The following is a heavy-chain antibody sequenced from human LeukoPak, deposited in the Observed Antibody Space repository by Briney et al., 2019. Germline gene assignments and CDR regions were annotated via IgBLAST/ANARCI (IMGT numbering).Heavy chain of an antibody. D-gene: IGHD6-19*01. CDR2: IYYNGST. CDR1: GGSISSSSYY. CDR3: SGYSSGWYPHFDY. J-gene: IGHJ4*02. V-gene: IGHV4-39*01. Sequence: SETLSLTCTVSGGSISSSSYYWGWIRQPPGKGLEWIGSIYYNGSTYYNPFLKSRVTISVDTSKNQFSLKLSSVTAADTAVYYCSGYSSGWYPHFDYWGQGTLVTVSS.